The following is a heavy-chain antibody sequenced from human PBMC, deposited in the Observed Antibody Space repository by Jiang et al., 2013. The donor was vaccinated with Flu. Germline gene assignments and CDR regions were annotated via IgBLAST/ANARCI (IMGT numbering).Heavy chain of an antibody. CDR3: AKGWEDDYGDYGYFDY. CDR1: GFTFSSYA. J-gene: IGHJ4*02. V-gene: IGHV3-23*04. D-gene: IGHD4-17*01. CDR2: ISGSGGST. Sequence: VQLVESGGGLVQPGGSLRLSCAASGFTFSSYAMSWVRQAPGKGLEWVSAISGSGGSTYYADSVKGRFTISRDNSKNTLYLQMNSLRAEDTAVYYCAKGWEDDYGDYGYFDYWGQGTLVTVSS.